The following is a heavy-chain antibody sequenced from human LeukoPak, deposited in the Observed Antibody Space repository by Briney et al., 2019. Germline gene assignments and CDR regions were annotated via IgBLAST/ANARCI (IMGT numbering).Heavy chain of an antibody. Sequence: GGSLRLSCAASGFIFSIYGMHWVRQAPGKGLEWVAFIRHDESSKYYADSVKGRFTISRDNSKNTLYLQMNSLRAEDSAVYYCARLDTVTPGVYGMDVWGQGTTVTVSS. V-gene: IGHV3-30*02. CDR2: IRHDESSK. J-gene: IGHJ6*02. D-gene: IGHD4-11*01. CDR1: GFIFSIYG. CDR3: ARLDTVTPGVYGMDV.